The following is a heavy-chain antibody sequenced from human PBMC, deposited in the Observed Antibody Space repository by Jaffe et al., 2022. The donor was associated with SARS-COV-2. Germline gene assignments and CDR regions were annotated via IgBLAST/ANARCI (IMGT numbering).Heavy chain of an antibody. J-gene: IGHJ6*02. D-gene: IGHD6-13*01. CDR1: GFTFSSYG. V-gene: IGHV3-33*01. CDR2: IWYDGSNK. CDR3: ARDHRGIAAAENYYYYGMDV. Sequence: QVQLVESGGGVVQPGRSLRLSCAASGFTFSSYGMHWVRQAPGKGLEWVAVIWYDGSNKYYADSVKGRFTISRDNSKNTLYLQMNSLRAEDTAVYYCARDHRGIAAAENYYYYGMDVWGQGTTVTVSS.